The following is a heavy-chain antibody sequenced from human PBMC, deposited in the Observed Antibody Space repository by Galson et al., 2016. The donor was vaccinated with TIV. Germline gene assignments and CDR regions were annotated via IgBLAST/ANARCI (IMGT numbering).Heavy chain of an antibody. CDR1: GFSFDSYA. Sequence: SLRLSCAASGFSFDSYAMSWVRQAPGKGLQWVSAISGGGGSTYFADSVKGRFTIYRDNSKNTLYLQMNSLTAEDTAVYYCAKDVGTYHGSGRPYCDNWVQVTLVIVAS. V-gene: IGHV3-23*01. D-gene: IGHD3-10*01. J-gene: IGHJ4*02. CDR3: AKDVGTYHGSGRPYCDN. CDR2: ISGGGGST.